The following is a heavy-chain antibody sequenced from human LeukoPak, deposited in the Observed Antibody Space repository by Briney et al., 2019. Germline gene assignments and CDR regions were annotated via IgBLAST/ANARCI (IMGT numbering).Heavy chain of an antibody. D-gene: IGHD3-3*01. V-gene: IGHV3-15*01. CDR3: TTTGTPWGAYSTRDY. CDR2: IKSKTDGGTT. Sequence: GGSLRLSCAASGFTFTKAWMNWVRQAPGKGLEWVGRIKSKTDGGTTEYASPVKGRFTISRDDSKNTLYLQMNSLKTEDTAVYYCTTTGTPWGAYSTRDYWGQGTLVTVSS. J-gene: IGHJ4*02. CDR1: GFTFTKAW.